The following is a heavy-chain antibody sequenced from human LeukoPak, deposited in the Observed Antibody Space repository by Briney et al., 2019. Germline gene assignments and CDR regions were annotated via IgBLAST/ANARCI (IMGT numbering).Heavy chain of an antibody. Sequence: SETLSLTCNVSGGSISSSSYYWGWIRQPPGKGLEWIGSIYYSGSTYYNPSLKSRVTISVDTSKNQFSLKLSSVTAADTAVYYCARGGWGYFDYWGQGTLVTVSS. CDR2: IYYSGST. J-gene: IGHJ4*02. CDR3: ARGGWGYFDY. D-gene: IGHD1-26*01. V-gene: IGHV4-39*01. CDR1: GGSISSSSYY.